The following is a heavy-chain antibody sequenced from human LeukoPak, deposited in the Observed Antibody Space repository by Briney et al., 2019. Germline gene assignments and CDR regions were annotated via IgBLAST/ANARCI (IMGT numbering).Heavy chain of an antibody. Sequence: GGSLGLSCAATGFTFCPSAMGGVRLAPGKGLEWVSAISGSGGSTYYADSVKGRFTISRDNSKNTLYLQMNSLRAEDTAVYYCANYVEGYFDYWGQGTLVTVSS. V-gene: IGHV3-23*01. CDR2: ISGSGGST. D-gene: IGHD5-24*01. CDR3: ANYVEGYFDY. CDR1: GFTFCPSA. J-gene: IGHJ4*02.